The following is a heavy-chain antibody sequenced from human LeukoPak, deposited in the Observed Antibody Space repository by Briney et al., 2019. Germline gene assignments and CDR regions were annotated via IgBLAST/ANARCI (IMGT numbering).Heavy chain of an antibody. CDR3: ARILHSSGWSRVRFYFDY. J-gene: IGHJ4*02. CDR2: INPNSGGT. CDR1: GYTFTGYY. D-gene: IGHD6-19*01. Sequence: ASVKVSCKASGYTFTGYYMHWVRQAPGQGLEWMGWINPNSGGTNYAQKFQGWVTMTRDTSISTAYMELSRLRSDDTAVYYCARILHSSGWSRVRFYFDYWGQGTLVTVSS. V-gene: IGHV1-2*04.